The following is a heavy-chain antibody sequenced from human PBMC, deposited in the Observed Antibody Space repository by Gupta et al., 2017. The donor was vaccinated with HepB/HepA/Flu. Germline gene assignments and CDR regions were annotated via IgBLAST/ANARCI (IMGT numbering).Heavy chain of an antibody. D-gene: IGHD1-26*01. Sequence: EVQLVDSGGGLVQPGGSLTPSCAASGFTFSSYWISSVRQAAGKGLEWVANIKQDGSEKYYVDSVKGRFTISRDNAKNSLYLQMNSLRAEDTAVYYCARRVGATIHTRLYNWFDPWGQGTLVTVSS. CDR3: ARRVGATIHTRLYNWFDP. V-gene: IGHV3-7*01. J-gene: IGHJ5*02. CDR2: IKQDGSEK. CDR1: GFTFSSYW.